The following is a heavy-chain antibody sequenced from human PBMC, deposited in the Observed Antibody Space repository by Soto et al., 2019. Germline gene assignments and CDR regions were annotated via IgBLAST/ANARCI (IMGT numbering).Heavy chain of an antibody. D-gene: IGHD3-10*01. CDR3: ARGRLLRRFGESSAFDP. Sequence: SVKDSCTASGYTFTGYYMHWVRQAPGQGLEWTGWINPNSGGTNYAQKFQGRVTMTRDTSISTAYMELSRLRSDDTAVYYCARGRLLRRFGESSAFDPWGQGTLVTVSS. CDR2: INPNSGGT. CDR1: GYTFTGYY. J-gene: IGHJ5*02. V-gene: IGHV1-2*02.